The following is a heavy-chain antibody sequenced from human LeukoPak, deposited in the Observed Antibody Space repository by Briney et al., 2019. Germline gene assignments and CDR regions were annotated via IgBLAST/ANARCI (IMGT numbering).Heavy chain of an antibody. CDR3: ARVVTRLREGDYYYDMDV. D-gene: IGHD1-26*01. V-gene: IGHV1-69*13. CDR1: GGTFSSYA. J-gene: IGHJ6*02. CDR2: IIPIFGTA. Sequence: SVKASCKASGGTFSSYAISWVRQAPGQGLEWMGGIIPIFGTANYAQKFQGRVTITADESTSTAYMELRSLRSEDTAVYYCARVVTRLREGDYYYDMDVWGQGTTVTVSS.